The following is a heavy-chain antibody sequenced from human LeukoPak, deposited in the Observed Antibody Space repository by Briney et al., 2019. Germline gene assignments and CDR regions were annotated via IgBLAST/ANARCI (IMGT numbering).Heavy chain of an antibody. V-gene: IGHV3-23*01. CDR3: AKDRRGLATDFDY. CDR2: VTATGGAT. CDR1: GFTFINYA. J-gene: IGHJ4*02. D-gene: IGHD4-17*01. Sequence: GGSLRLSCAASGFTFINYAMSWVRQAPGKRLEWVSAVTATGGATYYADSVKGRFTISRDNSKNSLYLQINTLRPEDTALYYCAKDRRGLATDFDYWGQGTLVTVSS.